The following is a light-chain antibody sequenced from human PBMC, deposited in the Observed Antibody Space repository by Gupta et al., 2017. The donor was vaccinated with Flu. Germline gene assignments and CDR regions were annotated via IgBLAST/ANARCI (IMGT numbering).Light chain of an antibody. V-gene: IGLV2-23*01. CDR2: EGS. Sequence: QSALTQPASVSGSPGQSITISCTGTSSDVGNYNLVSWYQQHPGKAPKLMIYEGSKRPAGVSNSFSGSKSGNTASLTISGLQAEDEADYYCCADGCSSTHVFGTGTKVTVL. J-gene: IGLJ1*01. CDR3: CADGCSSTHV. CDR1: SSDVGNYNL.